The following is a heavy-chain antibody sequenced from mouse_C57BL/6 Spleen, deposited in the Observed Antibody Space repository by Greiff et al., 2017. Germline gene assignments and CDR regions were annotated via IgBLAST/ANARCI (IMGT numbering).Heavy chain of an antibody. Sequence: EVKLQESGAELVRPGASVKLSCTASGFNIKDDYMHWVKQRPEQGLEWIGWIDPENGDTEYASKFQGKATITADTSSNTAYLQLSSLTSEDTAVYYCQVSDYYGSSYGYWGQGTTLTVSS. D-gene: IGHD1-1*01. V-gene: IGHV14-4*01. CDR2: IDPENGDT. J-gene: IGHJ2*01. CDR1: GFNIKDDY. CDR3: QVSDYYGSSYGY.